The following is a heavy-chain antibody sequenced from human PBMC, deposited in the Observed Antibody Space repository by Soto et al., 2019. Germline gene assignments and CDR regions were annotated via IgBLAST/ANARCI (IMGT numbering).Heavy chain of an antibody. CDR3: AKDPFDYDFWSGSHYYYMDV. J-gene: IGHJ6*03. CDR1: GFTFSSYA. V-gene: IGHV3-23*01. D-gene: IGHD3-3*01. Sequence: PGGSLRLSCAASGFTFSSYAMSWVRQAPGKGLEWVSAISGSGGSTYYADSVKGRFTISRDNSKNTLYLQMNSLRAEDTAVYYCAKDPFDYDFWSGSHYYYMDVWGKGTTVTVSS. CDR2: ISGSGGST.